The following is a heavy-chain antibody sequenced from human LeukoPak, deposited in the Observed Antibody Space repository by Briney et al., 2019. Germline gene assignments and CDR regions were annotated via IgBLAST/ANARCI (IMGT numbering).Heavy chain of an antibody. D-gene: IGHD6-13*01. CDR3: ARLYSSSLGRVFDY. J-gene: IGHJ4*02. CDR2: IYYSGST. V-gene: IGHV4-59*02. Sequence: PSETLSLTCTVSGGSVSSYYWSWIRQPPGKGLEWIGYIYYSGSTNYSPSLKSRVTISVDTSKNQFSLKLSSVTAADTAVYYCARLYSSSLGRVFDYWGQGTLVTVSS. CDR1: GGSVSSYY.